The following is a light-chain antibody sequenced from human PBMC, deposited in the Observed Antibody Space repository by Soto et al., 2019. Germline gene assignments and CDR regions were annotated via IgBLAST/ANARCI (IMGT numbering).Light chain of an antibody. CDR1: SSNIGSNY. V-gene: IGLV1-47*01. CDR2: RNN. Sequence: QSVLTQPPSASGTPVQRVTISCSGSSSNIGSNYVYWYQQLPGTAPKLLIYRNNQRPSGVPDRFSGSKSGTSASLAISGLRSEDEADYYCAAWDDSLSGQVFGTGSQV. J-gene: IGLJ1*01. CDR3: AAWDDSLSGQV.